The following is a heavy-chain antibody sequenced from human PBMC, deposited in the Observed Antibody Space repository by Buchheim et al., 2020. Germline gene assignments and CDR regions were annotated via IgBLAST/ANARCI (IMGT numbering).Heavy chain of an antibody. D-gene: IGHD3-22*01. CDR1: GFTFSNYA. V-gene: IGHV3-30-3*01. J-gene: IGHJ4*02. Sequence: QVQLVESGGGVVQPGRSLRLSCAASGFTFSNYAMHWVRQAPGKGLEWVALISFDGSNKYYAASVEGRFTIPRDNSKNTLSLQMNSLRAEDTAVYYCARDAGYYLYYFDCWGQGTL. CDR2: ISFDGSNK. CDR3: ARDAGYYLYYFDC.